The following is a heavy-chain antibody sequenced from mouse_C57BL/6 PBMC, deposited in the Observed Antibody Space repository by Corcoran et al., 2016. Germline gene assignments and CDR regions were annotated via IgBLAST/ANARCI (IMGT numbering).Heavy chain of an antibody. D-gene: IGHD1-1*01. J-gene: IGHJ1*03. CDR1: GYTFTDYY. Sequence: QVQLKQSGAELVRPGASVKLSCKASGYTFTDYYINWVKQRPGQGLEWIARIYPGSGNTYYNEKFKGKATLTAEKSSSTAYMQLSSLTSEDSAVYFCAREVYYGSSYLYWYFDVWGTGTTVTVSS. CDR3: AREVYYGSSYLYWYFDV. CDR2: IYPGSGNT. V-gene: IGHV1-76*01.